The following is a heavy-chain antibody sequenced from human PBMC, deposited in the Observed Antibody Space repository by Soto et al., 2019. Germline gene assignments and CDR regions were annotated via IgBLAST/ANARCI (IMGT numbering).Heavy chain of an antibody. CDR3: ARDRAATGRLDY. J-gene: IGHJ4*02. CDR1: GGSISSGDYY. CDR2: IYYSGST. Sequence: QVQLQESGPGLVKPSQTLSLTCTVSGGSISSGDYYWSWIRQHPGKGLEWIGYIYYSGSTYYNPSLKSRVTISVDTSKNQSSLKLSFVTAADTAVYYCARDRAATGRLDYWGQGTLVTVAS. V-gene: IGHV4-31*03. D-gene: IGHD6-13*01.